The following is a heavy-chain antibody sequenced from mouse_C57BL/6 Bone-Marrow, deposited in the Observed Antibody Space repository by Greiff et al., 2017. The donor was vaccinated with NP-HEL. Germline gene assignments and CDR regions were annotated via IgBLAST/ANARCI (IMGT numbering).Heavy chain of an antibody. D-gene: IGHD1-1*01. J-gene: IGHJ3*01. CDR2: ISYDGSN. Sequence: VQLKESGPGLVKPSQSLSLTCSVTGYSITSGYYWNWIRQFPGNKLEWMGYISYDGSNNYNPSLKNRISITRDTSKNQFFLKLNSVTTEDTATYYCARDPYYYGSSSFAYWGQGTLVTVSA. CDR3: ARDPYYYGSSSFAY. CDR1: GYSITSGYY. V-gene: IGHV3-6*01.